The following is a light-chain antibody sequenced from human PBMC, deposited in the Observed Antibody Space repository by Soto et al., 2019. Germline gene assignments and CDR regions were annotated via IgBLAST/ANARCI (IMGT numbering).Light chain of an antibody. CDR1: PPISNY. CDR2: AAS. J-gene: IGKJ2*02. CDR3: QHSSSNPRT. Sequence: DLQMTQSPSSLSASVGDRVTITCRASPPISNYLNWYQHKPGKAPKVLIYAASNLHSWAPSRFSGSGAGTDFTLTISSQQPEDFATYYCQHSSSNPRTFGQGTKV. V-gene: IGKV1-39*01.